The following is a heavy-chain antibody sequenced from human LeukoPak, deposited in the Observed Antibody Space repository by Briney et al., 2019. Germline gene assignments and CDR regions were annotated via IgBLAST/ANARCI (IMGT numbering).Heavy chain of an antibody. CDR3: AKANYDFWSGYSYYFDY. Sequence: GGSLRLSCAASGITFSSYAMSWVRQAPGKGLEWVSAISGNGDSTYYGDSVKGRFTISRDNSKSTLYLHMSSLRAEDTAVYYCAKANYDFWSGYSYYFDYWGQGTLVTVSS. D-gene: IGHD3-3*01. CDR2: ISGNGDST. V-gene: IGHV3-23*01. CDR1: GITFSSYA. J-gene: IGHJ4*02.